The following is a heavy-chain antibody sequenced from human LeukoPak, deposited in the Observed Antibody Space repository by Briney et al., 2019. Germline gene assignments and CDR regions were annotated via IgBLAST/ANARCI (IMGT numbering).Heavy chain of an antibody. Sequence: GESLKISWKGSGYSFTSYWIGWVRQMPGKGLEWMGIIYPGDSDTRYSPSFQGQVTISADKSISTAYLQWSSLKASDTAMYYCARPYYYGSGSSNAFDIWGQGTMVTVSS. D-gene: IGHD3-10*01. CDR1: GYSFTSYW. CDR3: ARPYYYGSGSSNAFDI. V-gene: IGHV5-51*01. CDR2: IYPGDSDT. J-gene: IGHJ3*02.